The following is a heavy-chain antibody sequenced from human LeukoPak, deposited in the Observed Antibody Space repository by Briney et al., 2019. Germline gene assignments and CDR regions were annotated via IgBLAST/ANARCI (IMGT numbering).Heavy chain of an antibody. CDR3: ATSSGYYVGYIQY. CDR2: INPNSGDT. Sequence: GASVKASCKASGYTFTGYYIHWVRQAPGQGLEWMGWINPNSGDTHYAQAFQGRVTMTRDTSVSTAYMELSTLRSDDTAVFYCATSSGYYVGYIQYWGQGTLVTVSS. CDR1: GYTFTGYY. V-gene: IGHV1-2*02. D-gene: IGHD3-22*01. J-gene: IGHJ1*01.